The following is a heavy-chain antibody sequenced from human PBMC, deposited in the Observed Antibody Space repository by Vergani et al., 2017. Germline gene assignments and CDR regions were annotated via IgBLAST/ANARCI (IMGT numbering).Heavy chain of an antibody. J-gene: IGHJ4*02. CDR3: AKGRGGIRSMIVVVITPDY. CDR1: GFTFSSYA. CDR2: ISGSGGST. V-gene: IGHV3-23*01. Sequence: EVQLLESGGGLVQPGGSLRLSCAASGFTFSSYAMSWVRQAPGKGLEWVSAISGSGGSTYYADSVKGRFTISRDNSKNTLYLQMNSLRAEDTAVYYCAKGRGGIRSMIVVVITPDYWGQGTLVTVSS. D-gene: IGHD3-22*01.